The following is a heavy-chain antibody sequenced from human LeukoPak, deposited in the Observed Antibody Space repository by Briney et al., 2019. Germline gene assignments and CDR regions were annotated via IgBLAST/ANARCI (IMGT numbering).Heavy chain of an antibody. CDR1: GGSISSGGYY. D-gene: IGHD5-12*01. J-gene: IGHJ4*02. V-gene: IGHV4-30-2*01. CDR3: ARSERGYSEGGLPPDY. CDR2: IYHSGST. Sequence: PSETLSLTCTVSGGSISSGGYYWSWIRQPPGKGLEWIGYIYHSGSTYYNPSLKSRVTISVDRSKNQFSLKLSSVTAADTAVYYCARSERGYSEGGLPPDYWGQGTLVTVSS.